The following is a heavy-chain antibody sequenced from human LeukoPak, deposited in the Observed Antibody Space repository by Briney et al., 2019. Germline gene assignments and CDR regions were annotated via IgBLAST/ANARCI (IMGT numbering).Heavy chain of an antibody. V-gene: IGHV3-66*01. D-gene: IGHD1-14*01. Sequence: GGSLRLSCAASGFTFSTYAMNWVRQAPGKGLEWVSVIYSGGSTYYADSVKGRFTISRDNSKNTLYLQMNSLRAEDTAVYYCARITDYWGQGTLVTVSS. CDR1: GFTFSTYA. CDR2: IYSGGST. J-gene: IGHJ4*02. CDR3: ARITDY.